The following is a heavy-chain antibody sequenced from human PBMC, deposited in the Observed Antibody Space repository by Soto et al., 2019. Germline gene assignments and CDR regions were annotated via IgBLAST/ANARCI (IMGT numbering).Heavy chain of an antibody. D-gene: IGHD3-3*01. CDR2: IYYSGST. V-gene: IGHV4-31*03. J-gene: IGHJ3*02. CDR1: GGSISSVGYY. Sequence: QVQLQESGPELVSPSETLSLTCTVSGGSISSVGYYWTWIRQHPGKGLEWMGYIYYSGSTYYNPSLKSRLTISLDTSRNQFSLRLSSVTAADTAVYYCARGSSGDFWSGSYAFDIWGQGTLVSVSS. CDR3: ARGSSGDFWSGSYAFDI.